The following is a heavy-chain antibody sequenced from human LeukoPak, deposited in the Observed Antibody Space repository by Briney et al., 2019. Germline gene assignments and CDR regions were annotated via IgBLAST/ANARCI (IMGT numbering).Heavy chain of an antibody. J-gene: IGHJ6*03. CDR2: IYTIGST. V-gene: IGHV4-4*09. CDR3: ARHAADSGGYPRTYYYYMDV. CDR1: SGSISSYN. Sequence: SETLSLTCSVSSGSISSYNWSWIRQPPGKGLEWVGFIYTIGSTKYNPSLKSRVSTSADTSKNQFSLKLSAVTAADTAVYYCARHAADSGGYPRTYYYYMDVWGKGTTVTVSS. D-gene: IGHD3-10*01.